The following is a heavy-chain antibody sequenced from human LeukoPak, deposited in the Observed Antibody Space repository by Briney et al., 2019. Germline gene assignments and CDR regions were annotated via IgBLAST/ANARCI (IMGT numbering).Heavy chain of an antibody. Sequence: GGSLRLSCAASGFTFDDYAMHWVRQAPGKGLEWVSGISWNSGSIGYADSVKGRFTISRDNAKNSLYLQMNSLRAEDTALYYCAKDKGLDYGGSAFDIWGQGTMVTVSS. CDR2: ISWNSGSI. D-gene: IGHD4-23*01. V-gene: IGHV3-9*01. CDR3: AKDKGLDYGGSAFDI. CDR1: GFTFDDYA. J-gene: IGHJ3*02.